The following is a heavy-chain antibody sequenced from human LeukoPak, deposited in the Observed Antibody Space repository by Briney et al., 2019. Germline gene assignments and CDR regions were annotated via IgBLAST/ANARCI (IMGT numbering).Heavy chain of an antibody. Sequence: SQTLSLTCTVSGGSLSSGDYYWSWIRQPPGKGLEWIGYVYYSGSTYYNPSLKSRVTISVDTSKNQFSLKLSSVTAADTAVYYCARTYVWGSYRPEYYFDYWGQGTLVTVSS. J-gene: IGHJ4*02. D-gene: IGHD3-16*02. CDR1: GGSLSSGDYY. CDR3: ARTYVWGSYRPEYYFDY. V-gene: IGHV4-30-4*08. CDR2: VYYSGST.